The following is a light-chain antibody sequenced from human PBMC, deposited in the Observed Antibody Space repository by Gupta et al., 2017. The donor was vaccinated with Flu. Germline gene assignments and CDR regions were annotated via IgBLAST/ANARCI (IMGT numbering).Light chain of an antibody. CDR3: EAWTCNVSV. J-gene: IGLJ3*02. Sequence: VKRTCTLSSRHRRNIIAMHQHQPGTARRLWMKLDGSGTYNKTRGVPDRVSGSSSTAALTISISYLQAEDDSDYYCEAWTCNVSVLGGGTKVTVL. V-gene: IGLV4-60*03. CDR2: LDGSGTY. CDR1: SRHRRNI.